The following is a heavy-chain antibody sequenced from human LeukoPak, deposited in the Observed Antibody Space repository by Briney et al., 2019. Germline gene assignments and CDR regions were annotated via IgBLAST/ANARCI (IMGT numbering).Heavy chain of an antibody. CDR3: ARDVGYSSSRQDFYYYYGMDV. Sequence: GASVKASCKASGYTFTGYYMHWVRQAPGQGLEWMGWLNPKRGGTNYAQKLQGRVTMTTDTSTSTAYMELRSLRSDDTAVYYCARDVGYSSSRQDFYYYYGMDVWGQGTTVTVSS. V-gene: IGHV1-2*02. CDR1: GYTFTGYY. J-gene: IGHJ6*01. CDR2: LNPKRGGT. D-gene: IGHD6-13*01.